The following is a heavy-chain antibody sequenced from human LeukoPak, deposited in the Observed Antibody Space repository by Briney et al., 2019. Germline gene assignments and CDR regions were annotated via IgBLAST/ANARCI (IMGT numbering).Heavy chain of an antibody. CDR2: IYYSGST. J-gene: IGHJ4*02. CDR1: GGAISSHY. D-gene: IGHD2-8*01. CDR3: ARGASNHNY. Sequence: SETLSLTCTVSGGAISSHYWSWIRQPPGKGLEWIGYIYYSGSTNYNPSLKSRVTISVDTSKNQFSLKLSSVTAADTAVYYCARGASNHNYWGQGTLVTVSS. V-gene: IGHV4-59*11.